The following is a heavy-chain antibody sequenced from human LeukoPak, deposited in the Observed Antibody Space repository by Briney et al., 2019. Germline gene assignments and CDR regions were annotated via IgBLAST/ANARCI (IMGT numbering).Heavy chain of an antibody. V-gene: IGHV1-8*01. CDR1: GYTFTSYD. J-gene: IGHJ5*02. Sequence: ASVKVSCKASGYTFTSYDINWVRQATGQGLEWMGWMNPNSGNTGYAQKFQGRVTMTRNTSISTAYMELSSLRSEDTAVYYCARAPRRVRGVMADWFDPWGQGTLVTVSS. D-gene: IGHD3-10*01. CDR2: MNPNSGNT. CDR3: ARAPRRVRGVMADWFDP.